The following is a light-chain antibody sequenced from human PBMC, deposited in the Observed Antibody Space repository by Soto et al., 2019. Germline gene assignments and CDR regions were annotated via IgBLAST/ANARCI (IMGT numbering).Light chain of an antibody. J-gene: IGLJ1*01. CDR3: SSHTSRNTLV. V-gene: IGLV2-14*01. Sequence: QSALTQPASVSGSPGQSITISCTGTSSDVGGYNYVSWYQHHPGKAPKLMIYEVSNRPSGVSNRFSGSKSGNTASLTISGLQAEDEADYYCSSHTSRNTLVFGSGTKLTVL. CDR1: SSDVGGYNY. CDR2: EVS.